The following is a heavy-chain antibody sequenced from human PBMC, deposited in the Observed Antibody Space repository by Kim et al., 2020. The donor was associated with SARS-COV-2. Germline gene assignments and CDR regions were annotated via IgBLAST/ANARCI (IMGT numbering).Heavy chain of an antibody. J-gene: IGHJ4*02. CDR3: ARDLGGLNGFDYFDY. Sequence: DTVKGRFTISRDNAKNSLYLQMNSLRAEDTAVYYCARDLGGLNGFDYFDYWGQGTLVTVSS. V-gene: IGHV3-11*01. D-gene: IGHD3-10*01.